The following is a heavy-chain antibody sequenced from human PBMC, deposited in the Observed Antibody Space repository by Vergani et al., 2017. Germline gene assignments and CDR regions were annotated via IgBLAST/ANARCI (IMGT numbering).Heavy chain of an antibody. CDR2: IKSDGSIT. CDR1: GFSFNSYW. V-gene: IGHV3-74*03. J-gene: IGHJ6*01. CDR3: ARAIRIVGAELHPAYYYYGMDV. Sequence: DVHLAESGGGFFQPGGSLRLSCSASGFSFNSYWMHLVRQVPGKGLLWVSRIKSDGSITAYADSVKGRFTISRDNAKNTLYLQMNSLRAEDTAVYYCARAIRIVGAELHPAYYYYGMDVWGQGTTVVVSS. D-gene: IGHD1-26*01.